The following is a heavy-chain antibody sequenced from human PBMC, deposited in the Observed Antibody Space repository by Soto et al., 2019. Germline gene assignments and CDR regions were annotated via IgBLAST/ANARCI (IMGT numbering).Heavy chain of an antibody. J-gene: IGHJ3*02. D-gene: IGHD3-22*01. CDR2: INPSGGST. Sequence: ASVKVSCKASGYTFTSYYMHWVRQAPGQGLEWMGIINPSGGSTSYAQKFQGRVTMTRDTSTSTVYMELSSLRSEDTAVYYCARVYYYDSSGYYDAFGIWGQGTMVTVSS. CDR3: ARVYYYDSSGYYDAFGI. CDR1: GYTFTSYY. V-gene: IGHV1-46*01.